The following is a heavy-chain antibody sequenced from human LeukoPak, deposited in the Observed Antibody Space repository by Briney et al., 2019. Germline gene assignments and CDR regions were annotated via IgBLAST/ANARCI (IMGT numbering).Heavy chain of an antibody. D-gene: IGHD1-7*01. J-gene: IGHJ4*02. CDR2: INSDGSTT. CDR3: TRAGNYYFEY. CDR1: GFTFSTSW. V-gene: IGHV3-74*01. Sequence: GGSLRLSCAASGFTFSTSWVHWVRQAPGKGLVWVSRINSDGSTTTYADSVKGRFIVSRDNAKNTPYLQMNSLGAEDTAVYYCTRAGNYYFEYWGQGTLVTVSS.